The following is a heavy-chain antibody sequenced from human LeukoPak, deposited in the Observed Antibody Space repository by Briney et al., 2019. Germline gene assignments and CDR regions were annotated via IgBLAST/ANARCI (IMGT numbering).Heavy chain of an antibody. V-gene: IGHV3-64*01. D-gene: IGHD6-19*01. CDR2: ISSNGGST. J-gene: IGHJ4*02. CDR1: GFTFSSYA. Sequence: GGSLRLSCAASGFTFSSYAMHWVRQAPGKGLEYVSAISSNGGSTYYANSVKGRFTISRDNSKNTLYLQMGSLRAEDMAVYYCARDRGYSSGWDYFDYWGQGTLVTVSS. CDR3: ARDRGYSSGWDYFDY.